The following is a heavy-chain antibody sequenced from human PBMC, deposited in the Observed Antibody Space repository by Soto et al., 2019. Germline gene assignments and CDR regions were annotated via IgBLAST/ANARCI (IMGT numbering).Heavy chain of an antibody. D-gene: IGHD4-17*01. J-gene: IGHJ4*02. CDR1: GFSLTASGVG. CDR2: IYWDDDQ. V-gene: IGHV2-5*02. CDR3: ARFRWTTNSFYYFDY. Sequence: QITLKESGPPLVKPTQTLTLTCTFSGFSLTASGVGVGWIRQPPGKALEWLALIYWDDDQRYSPALKNRLTTTQDTSMNQVVLTTTNPDPVDTATYYCARFRWTTNSFYYFDYWGQGSLVTVSS.